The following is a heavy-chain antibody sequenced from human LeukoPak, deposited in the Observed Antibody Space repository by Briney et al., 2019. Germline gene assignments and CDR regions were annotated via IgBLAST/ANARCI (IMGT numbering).Heavy chain of an antibody. V-gene: IGHV2-70*11. Sequence: SGPTLVKPTQTLTLTCTFSGFSLSTSGMCVSWIRQPPGKALEWLARIDWDDDNYYSTSLKTRLTISKDTSKNQVVLTMTNMDPVDTATYYCARIIYGGNSSHAFDIWGQGTMVTVSS. D-gene: IGHD4-23*01. CDR2: IDWDDDN. J-gene: IGHJ3*02. CDR3: ARIIYGGNSSHAFDI. CDR1: GFSLSTSGMC.